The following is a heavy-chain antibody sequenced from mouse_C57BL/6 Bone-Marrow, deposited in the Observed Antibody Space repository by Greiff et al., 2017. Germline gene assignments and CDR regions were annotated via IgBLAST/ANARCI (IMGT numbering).Heavy chain of an antibody. CDR3: ARARRTTVVAPRYFDV. CDR1: GYTFTSYG. CDR2: IYPRSGNT. V-gene: IGHV1-81*01. D-gene: IGHD1-1*01. J-gene: IGHJ1*03. Sequence: VQLVESGAELARPGASVKLSCTASGYTFTSYGISWVKQRTGQGLEWIGEIYPRSGNTYYNEKFKGKATLTADKSSSTAYMELRSLTSEDSAVXFCARARRTTVVAPRYFDVWGTGTTVTVSS.